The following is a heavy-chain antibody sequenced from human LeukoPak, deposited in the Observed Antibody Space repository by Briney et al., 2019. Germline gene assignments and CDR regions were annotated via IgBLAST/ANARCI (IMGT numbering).Heavy chain of an antibody. J-gene: IGHJ3*02. CDR1: SYTLTNYG. Sequence: GASVKVSCKASSYTLTNYGISWVRQAPGQGLEWMGWISAYNGNTNYAQNLQGRVTMTTDTSTNTAYMELRSLRSDDTAVYYCAGDQDPGAFDIWGQGTMVTVSS. V-gene: IGHV1-18*01. CDR2: ISAYNGNT. CDR3: AGDQDPGAFDI.